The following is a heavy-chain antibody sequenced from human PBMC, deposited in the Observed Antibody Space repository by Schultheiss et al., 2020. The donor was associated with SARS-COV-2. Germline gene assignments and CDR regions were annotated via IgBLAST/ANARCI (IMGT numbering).Heavy chain of an antibody. CDR1: GGSISSGDYY. Sequence: SETLSLTCTVSGGSISSGDYYWSWIRQPPGKGLEWIGYIYYSGSTYYNPSLKSRVTISVDTSKNQFSLKLSPVTAADTAVYYCARDAHSLTYYDFWSGYYDPGNNWFDPWGQGTLVTVSS. CDR3: ARDAHSLTYYDFWSGYYDPGNNWFDP. V-gene: IGHV4-30-4*01. D-gene: IGHD3-3*01. J-gene: IGHJ5*02. CDR2: IYYSGST.